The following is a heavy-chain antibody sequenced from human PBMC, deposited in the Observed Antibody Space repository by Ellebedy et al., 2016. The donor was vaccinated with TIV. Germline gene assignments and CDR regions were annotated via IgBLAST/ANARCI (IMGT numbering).Heavy chain of an antibody. D-gene: IGHD2-8*02. Sequence: GESLKISCAASGFTFSSYWMSWVRQAPGKGLEFVANIKQDGSEEFYVDSVKGRFTISRDNAKNSLYLQMNSLRAEDTAVYYCATITGPVWWGQGTLVTVSS. CDR1: GFTFSSYW. CDR2: IKQDGSEE. CDR3: ATITGPVW. J-gene: IGHJ4*02. V-gene: IGHV3-7*03.